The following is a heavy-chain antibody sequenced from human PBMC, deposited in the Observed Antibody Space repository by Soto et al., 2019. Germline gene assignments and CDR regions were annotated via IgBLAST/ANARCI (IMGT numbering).Heavy chain of an antibody. D-gene: IGHD3-16*01. CDR2: IYWDDDK. V-gene: IGHV2-5*02. J-gene: IGHJ4*02. Sequence: QITLKESGPTLVKPTQTLTLTCTVSGFSLNTYGVGVGWIRQPPGKALEWLALIYWDDDKRYSPSLKSRLTITKDTSKNQVVLTMTNMDPVDTVTYYCARALGSWGACYFDYWGQGTLVTVSS. CDR1: GFSLNTYGVG. CDR3: ARALGSWGACYFDY.